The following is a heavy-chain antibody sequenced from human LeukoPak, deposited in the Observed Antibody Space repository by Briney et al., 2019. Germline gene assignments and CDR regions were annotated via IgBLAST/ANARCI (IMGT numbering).Heavy chain of an antibody. V-gene: IGHV4-61*01. Sequence: SETLSLTCTVSGGSVTTGRYYWSWIRQSPGEGLEWIGYISYRGTTNYNPSLKSRITISVDTSKNQFPLKVISVTAADTAVYYCVREHDWGDFDYWGQGTLVTVSS. CDR3: VREHDWGDFDY. J-gene: IGHJ4*02. CDR1: GGSVTTGRYY. CDR2: ISYRGTT. D-gene: IGHD3-9*01.